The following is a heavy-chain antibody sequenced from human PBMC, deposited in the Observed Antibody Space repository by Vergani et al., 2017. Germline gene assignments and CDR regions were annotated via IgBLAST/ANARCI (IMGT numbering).Heavy chain of an antibody. J-gene: IGHJ2*01. CDR3: AKDSGSPSWHFDL. CDR1: GFTFDDYA. V-gene: IGHV3-43D*04. D-gene: IGHD1-26*01. Sequence: EVQLVESGGVVVQPGGSLRLSCAASGFTFDDYAMHWVRQAPGKGLEWVSLISWDGGSTYYADSVKGRFTISRDNSKNSLYLQMNSLRAEDTALYYCAKDSGSPSWHFDLWGRGTLVTVSS. CDR2: ISWDGGST.